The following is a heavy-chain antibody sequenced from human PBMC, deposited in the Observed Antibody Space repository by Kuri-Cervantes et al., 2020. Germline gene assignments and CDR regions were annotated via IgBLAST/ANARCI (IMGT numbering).Heavy chain of an antibody. CDR2: ISGSGGST. D-gene: IGHD6-19*01. CDR3: AKDLGVAVAYFDY. CDR1: GFAFSTSS. V-gene: IGHV3-23*01. Sequence: GGSLRLSCAASGFAFSTSSMSWVRQAPGKGLEWVSAISGSGGSTYYADSVKGRFTISRDNSKNTLYLQMNSLRAEDTAVYYCAKDLGVAVAYFDYWGQGTLVTVSS. J-gene: IGHJ4*02.